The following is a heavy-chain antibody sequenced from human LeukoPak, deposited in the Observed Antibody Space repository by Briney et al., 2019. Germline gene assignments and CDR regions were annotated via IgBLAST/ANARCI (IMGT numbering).Heavy chain of an antibody. CDR3: ARDVFSGSFRSEY. Sequence: GGSLRLSCAASGFTFTSYAMSWVRQAPGKGLEWVSAISGSGGSTYYADSVRGRFTISRDNSKNTLYLQVNSLRAEDTAVYYCARDVFSGSFRSEYWGQGTLVTVSS. J-gene: IGHJ4*02. V-gene: IGHV3-23*01. D-gene: IGHD3-16*02. CDR1: GFTFTSYA. CDR2: ISGSGGST.